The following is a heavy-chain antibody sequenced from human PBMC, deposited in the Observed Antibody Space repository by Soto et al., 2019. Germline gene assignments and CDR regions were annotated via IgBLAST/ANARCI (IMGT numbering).Heavy chain of an antibody. D-gene: IGHD6-19*01. CDR1: GYTFTSYY. Sequence: ASVKVSCKAPGYTFTSYYMQWVRQAPGQGLEWMGIINPSGGSTSYAQKFQGRVTMTRDTSTSTVYMELSSLRSEDTAVYYCARDHEDLAVAGSFLGYWGQGTLVTVSS. CDR3: ARDHEDLAVAGSFLGY. J-gene: IGHJ4*02. V-gene: IGHV1-46*01. CDR2: INPSGGST.